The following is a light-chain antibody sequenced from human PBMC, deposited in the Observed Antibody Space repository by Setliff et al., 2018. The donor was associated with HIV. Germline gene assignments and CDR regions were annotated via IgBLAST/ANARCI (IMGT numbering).Light chain of an antibody. J-gene: IGLJ2*01. CDR3: SSYTSSSVVV. V-gene: IGLV2-14*01. Sequence: VLTQPASVSGSPGQSITISCTGTSSDVGGYSFVSWYQQHPGKAPKLMIYDVSKRPSGISNRFSGSKSGNTASLTTSGLQAEDEADYYCSSYTSSSVVVFGGGTKVTVL. CDR1: SSDVGGYSF. CDR2: DVS.